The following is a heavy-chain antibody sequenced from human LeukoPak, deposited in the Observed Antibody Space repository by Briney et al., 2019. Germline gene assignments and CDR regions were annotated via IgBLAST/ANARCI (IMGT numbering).Heavy chain of an antibody. CDR3: ARDAGSGWYGRDYYYMDV. J-gene: IGHJ6*03. CDR2: INHSGST. Sequence: SETLSLTCAVHGGSFSGYYWSWIRQPPGKGLKWIGEINHSGSTNYNPSLKSRVTISVDTSKNQISLKLSSVTAADTAVYYCARDAGSGWYGRDYYYMDVWGKGTTVTVSS. CDR1: GGSFSGYY. V-gene: IGHV4-34*01. D-gene: IGHD6-19*01.